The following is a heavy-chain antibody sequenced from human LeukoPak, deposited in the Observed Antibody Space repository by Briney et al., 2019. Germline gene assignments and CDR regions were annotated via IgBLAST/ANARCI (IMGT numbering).Heavy chain of an antibody. CDR2: IIPILGIA. CDR3: ARDADIVVVVAATTGWFDP. Sequence: SVKVSCEASGGTFSSYAISWVRQAPGQGLEWTGRIIPILGIANYAQKFQGRVTITADKSTSTAYMELSSLRSEDTAVYYCARDADIVVVVAATTGWFDPWGQGTLVTVSS. J-gene: IGHJ5*02. CDR1: GGTFSSYA. V-gene: IGHV1-69*04. D-gene: IGHD2-15*01.